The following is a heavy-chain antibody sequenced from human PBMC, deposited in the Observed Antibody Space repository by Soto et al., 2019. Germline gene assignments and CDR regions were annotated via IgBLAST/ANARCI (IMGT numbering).Heavy chain of an antibody. J-gene: IGHJ4*02. D-gene: IGHD6-25*01. CDR1: GFIVSSHW. V-gene: IGHV3-7*01. CDR3: ARLYGSVSTFDY. CDR2: IKPDGSDK. Sequence: GVSLRLSCGTSGFIVSSHWMTWVRQAPGKGLEWVADIKPDGSDKHYVDSVKGRFTISRDNAEHSLYLQMSSLRAEDTAVYYCARLYGSVSTFDYWGQGTLVTDSS.